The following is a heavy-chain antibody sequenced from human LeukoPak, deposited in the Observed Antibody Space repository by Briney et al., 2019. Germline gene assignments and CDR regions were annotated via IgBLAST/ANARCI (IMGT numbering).Heavy chain of an antibody. V-gene: IGHV4-39*01. Sequence: SETLSLTCTVSGGSITSYYWGWIRQPPGKGLQWIGTIYYSGSTYYSPSLKSRVTISVDTSKNQFSLKLSSVTAADTAVYYCARQLGYCSGGSCSFYFDYWGQGTLVTVSS. CDR2: IYYSGST. D-gene: IGHD2-15*01. J-gene: IGHJ4*02. CDR3: ARQLGYCSGGSCSFYFDY. CDR1: GGSITSYY.